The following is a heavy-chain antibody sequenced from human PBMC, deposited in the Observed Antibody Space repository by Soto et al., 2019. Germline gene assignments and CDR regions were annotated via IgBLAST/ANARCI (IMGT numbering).Heavy chain of an antibody. CDR2: IMPVFATP. V-gene: IGHV1-69*12. Sequence: QVQLVQSGAEVKKPGSSVKVSCKASGGTFSTSAISWVRQAPGQGLEWVGGIMPVFATPDYAQKFQGRVTISADESTTTPYLELTSLRTDDTAVYYCARDKDRQQLGGNYYYSLDVWGQGTAIIVSS. D-gene: IGHD3-3*02. J-gene: IGHJ6*02. CDR3: ARDKDRQQLGGNYYYSLDV. CDR1: GGTFSTSA.